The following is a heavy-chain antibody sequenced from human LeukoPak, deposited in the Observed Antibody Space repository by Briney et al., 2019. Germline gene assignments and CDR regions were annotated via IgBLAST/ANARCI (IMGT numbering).Heavy chain of an antibody. J-gene: IGHJ4*02. D-gene: IGHD4/OR15-4a*01. CDR1: GGSFSGYY. CDR3: ARGVGVLRPYYFDY. V-gene: IGHV4-34*01. Sequence: PSETLSLTCAVYGGSFSGYYWSWIRQPPGKGLEWIGEINHSGSTNSNPSLKSRVTISVDTSKNQFSLKLSSVTAADTAVYYCARGVGVLRPYYFDYWGQGTLVTVSS. CDR2: INHSGST.